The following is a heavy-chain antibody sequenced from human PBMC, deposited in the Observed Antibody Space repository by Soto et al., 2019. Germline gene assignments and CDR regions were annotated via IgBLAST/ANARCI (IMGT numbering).Heavy chain of an antibody. CDR3: AGSTGGAPIFDI. Sequence: ASVNVSCKTSGGTFSIYAISWVRQAPGQGLEWMGGIIPIFGNTNYAQKLQGRVTMTTDTSTSTAYMELRSLRSDDTAVYYCAGSTGGAPIFDIWGQGTMVTVSS. CDR2: IIPIFGNT. J-gene: IGHJ3*02. D-gene: IGHD1-1*01. V-gene: IGHV1-18*01. CDR1: GGTFSIYA.